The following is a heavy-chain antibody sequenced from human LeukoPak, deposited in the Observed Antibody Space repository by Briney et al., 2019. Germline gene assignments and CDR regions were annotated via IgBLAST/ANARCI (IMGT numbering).Heavy chain of an antibody. CDR3: AKEPNKYSGYDYFDY. J-gene: IGHJ4*02. D-gene: IGHD5-12*01. CDR2: ISRDSDIR. CDR1: GFIFGRDS. V-gene: IGHV3-48*01. Sequence: GGSLTLSCAASGFIFGRDSMNWVRQAPGRGLEWISYISRDSDIRYYADSVRGRFHISRDNARNSLYLQMNSLRIEDTALYYCAKEPNKYSGYDYFDYWGQGTLVTVSS.